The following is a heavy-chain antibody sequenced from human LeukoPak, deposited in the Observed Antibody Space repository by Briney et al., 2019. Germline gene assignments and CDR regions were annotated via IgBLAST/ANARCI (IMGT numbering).Heavy chain of an antibody. J-gene: IGHJ4*02. D-gene: IGHD6-19*01. Sequence: SETLSLTCAVYGGSFSGYYWNWIRQPAGKGLEWIGRIQSSGSTNYNPSLKSRVTMSIDTSKNQLSLKLSSVTAADTAVYYCARDGGSGWYNYWGQGTLVTVSS. CDR3: ARDGGSGWYNY. CDR2: IQSSGST. V-gene: IGHV4-4*07. CDR1: GGSFSGYY.